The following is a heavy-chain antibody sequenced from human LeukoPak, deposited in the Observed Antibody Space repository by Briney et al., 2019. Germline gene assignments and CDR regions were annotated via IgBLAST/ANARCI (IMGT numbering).Heavy chain of an antibody. CDR1: GGSISSYY. CDR3: ARLRRLRKYYFDY. J-gene: IGHJ4*02. CDR2: IYYSGST. Sequence: SETLSLTCTVSGGSISSYYWSWIRQPPGKGLEWIGYIYYSGSTNYNPSLKSRVTISVGTSKNQFSLKLSSVTAADTAVYYCARLRRLRKYYFDYWGQGTLVTVSS. D-gene: IGHD5-12*01. V-gene: IGHV4-59*08.